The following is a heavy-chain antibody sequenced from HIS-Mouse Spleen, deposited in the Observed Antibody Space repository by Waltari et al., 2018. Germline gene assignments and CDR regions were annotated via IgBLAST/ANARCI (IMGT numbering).Heavy chain of an antibody. V-gene: IGHV4-39*07. CDR2: IYYSGST. Sequence: QLQPQESGPGLVKPSETLSLTCTVSGGSIRSSSYYWGWIRPPPGKGLEWIGSIYYSGSTYYNPSLKSRVTISVDTSKNQFSLKLSSVTAADTAVYYCAREIPYSSSWYDWYFDLWGRGTLVTVSS. CDR1: GGSIRSSSYY. CDR3: AREIPYSSSWYDWYFDL. J-gene: IGHJ2*01. D-gene: IGHD6-13*01.